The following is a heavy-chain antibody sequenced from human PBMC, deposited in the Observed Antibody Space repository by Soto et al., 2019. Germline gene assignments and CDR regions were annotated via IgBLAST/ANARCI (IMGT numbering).Heavy chain of an antibody. CDR1: GFSFSSNW. CDR2: IKQDGSEK. D-gene: IGHD2-2*01. V-gene: IGHV3-7*01. J-gene: IGHJ3*01. Sequence: GGSLRLSCAASGFSFSSNWMSWVRQAPGKGLEWVANIKQDGSEKYYVDSVKGRFTISRDNANNSVDLQMNSLRDDDTAVYYCAREGGGYCSSPSCYASPDGFHVWGQGTVVTVSS. CDR3: AREGGGYCSSPSCYASPDGFHV.